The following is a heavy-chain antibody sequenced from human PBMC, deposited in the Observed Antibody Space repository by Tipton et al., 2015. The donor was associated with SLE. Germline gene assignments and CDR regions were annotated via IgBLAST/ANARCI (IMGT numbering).Heavy chain of an antibody. CDR1: SYSISSPNCY. V-gene: IGHV4-39*01. CDR2: LYYSGTT. Sequence: TLSLTCLVSSYSISSPNCYWGWIRQSPGKGLEWIGSLYYSGTTYYNPSLKSRVTISVDTSKNQLSLKLSSVTAADTAVYYCARHHGSGWLYGLDVWGQGTTVTVSS. J-gene: IGHJ6*02. D-gene: IGHD6-19*01. CDR3: ARHHGSGWLYGLDV.